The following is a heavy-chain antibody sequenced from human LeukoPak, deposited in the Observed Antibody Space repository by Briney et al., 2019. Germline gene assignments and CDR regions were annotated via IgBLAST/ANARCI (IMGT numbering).Heavy chain of an antibody. Sequence: YTFXXYXMHWVRQAPGQGLEWMGWINPNSGGTNYAQKFQGRVTMTRDTSISTAYMELSRLRSDDTAVYYCARDAYYYVSSGYSYYWGQGTLVTVSS. D-gene: IGHD3-22*01. CDR2: INPNSGGT. V-gene: IGHV1-2*02. CDR1: YTFXXYX. J-gene: IGHJ4*02. CDR3: ARDAYYYVSSGYSYY.